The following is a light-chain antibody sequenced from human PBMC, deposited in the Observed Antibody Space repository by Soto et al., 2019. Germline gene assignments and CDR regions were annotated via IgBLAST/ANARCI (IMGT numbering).Light chain of an antibody. J-gene: IGKJ1*01. CDR3: QQRSNWPWT. CDR1: QSVTNSF. CDR2: GAS. Sequence: EIVRARSSITLSLSPGKRATLSCRPSQSVTNSFLAWYQQKPGQAPRLLIYGASRRATGIPARFSGSGSGTDFTLTISSLEPEDFTVYYCQQRSNWPWTFGQG. V-gene: IGKV3D-20*02.